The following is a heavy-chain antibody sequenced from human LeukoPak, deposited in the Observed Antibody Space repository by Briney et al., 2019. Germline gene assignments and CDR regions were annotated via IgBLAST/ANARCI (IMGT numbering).Heavy chain of an antibody. D-gene: IGHD4/OR15-4a*01. V-gene: IGHV1-58*01. Sequence: GASVKVSCKASGFTFTSSAVQWVRQARGQRLEWIGWNVVGSGNTNYAQKFQERVTITRDMSTSTAYMELSSLRSEDTAVYYCAADMASDGAGFDYWGQGTLVTVSS. CDR1: GFTFTSSA. CDR3: AADMASDGAGFDY. CDR2: NVVGSGNT. J-gene: IGHJ4*02.